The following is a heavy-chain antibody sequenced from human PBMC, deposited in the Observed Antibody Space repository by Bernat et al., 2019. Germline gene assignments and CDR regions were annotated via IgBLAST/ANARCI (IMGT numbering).Heavy chain of an antibody. Sequence: QVTLRESGPALVKPTQTLTLTCTFSGFSLSTSGMCVSWIRQPPGKALEWLALIDWDDDKYYSTPLKTRLTISKDTSKNQVVLTMTNMDPVDTATYYCARQDGAARIFDYWGQGTLVTVSS. CDR2: IDWDDDK. D-gene: IGHD6-6*01. CDR3: ARQDGAARIFDY. J-gene: IGHJ4*02. CDR1: GFSLSTSGMC. V-gene: IGHV2-70*01.